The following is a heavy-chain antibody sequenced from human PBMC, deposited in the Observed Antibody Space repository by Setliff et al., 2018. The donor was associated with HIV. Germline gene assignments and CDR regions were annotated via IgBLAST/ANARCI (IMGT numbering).Heavy chain of an antibody. CDR3: ARSTVGAGASFP. V-gene: IGHV4-59*11. D-gene: IGHD1-26*01. CDR1: GDSINTHY. CDR2: ISHSGNT. Sequence: PSETLSLTCTVSGDSINTHYWSWIRQPPGKGLEWIGCISHSGNTNFNPSLNGRVTMSLDTSKNQFSLRLTSLTAADTAIYYCARSTVGAGASFPWGRGILVTVSS. J-gene: IGHJ5*02.